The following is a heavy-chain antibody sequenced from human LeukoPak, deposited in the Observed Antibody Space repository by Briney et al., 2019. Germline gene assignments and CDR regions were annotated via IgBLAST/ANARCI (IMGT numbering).Heavy chain of an antibody. Sequence: GGSLRLSCAASGFTFSSYAMHWVRQAPGKGLEWVAVISYDGSNKHYADSVKGRFTISRDNSKNTLYLQMNSLRAEDTAVYYCASPNLMATIEYYYYYGMDVWGQGTTVTVSS. J-gene: IGHJ6*02. V-gene: IGHV3-30-3*01. CDR3: ASPNLMATIEYYYYYGMDV. CDR1: GFTFSSYA. D-gene: IGHD5-24*01. CDR2: ISYDGSNK.